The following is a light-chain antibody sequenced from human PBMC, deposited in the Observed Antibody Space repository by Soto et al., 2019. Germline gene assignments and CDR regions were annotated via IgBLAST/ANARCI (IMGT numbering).Light chain of an antibody. J-gene: IGKJ3*01. CDR2: GAS. CDR3: QQYNSWPRT. V-gene: IGKV3-15*01. Sequence: EIVMTQSPATLSVSPGERATLSCRASHSVSTNVAWYQQKPGQAPRLLIHGASTRATGISARFSGSGSGTEFTLSISSLQSEDFVVYYCQQYNSWPRTFGPGTTVDF. CDR1: HSVSTN.